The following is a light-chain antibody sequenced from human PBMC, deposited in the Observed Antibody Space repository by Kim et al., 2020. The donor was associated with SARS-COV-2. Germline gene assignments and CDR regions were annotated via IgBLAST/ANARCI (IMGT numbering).Light chain of an antibody. V-gene: IGLV3-1*01. J-gene: IGLJ3*02. Sequence: SGSPGQTASITCSGAKLGDKYAYWYQQKPGQSPFLVIYQHTKRPSGISQRFSGSSSGNTATLTISPAQTVDEADYYCQAWDSSTAVFGGGTQLTVL. CDR1: KLGDKY. CDR3: QAWDSSTAV. CDR2: QHT.